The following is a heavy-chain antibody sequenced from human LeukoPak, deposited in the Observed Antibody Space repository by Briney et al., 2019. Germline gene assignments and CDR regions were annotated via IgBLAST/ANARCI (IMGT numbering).Heavy chain of an antibody. CDR2: IKGDGSEK. CDR1: GFIFSNYW. V-gene: IGHV3-7*03. D-gene: IGHD7-27*01. CDR3: ARVQSGVILAFDI. J-gene: IGHJ3*02. Sequence: GGSLRLSCAASGFIFSNYWMSWVRQAPGKGLEWVANIKGDGSEKYYVDSVKGRFTTSRDNSQKSLYLQMNSLRPEDTAVYYCARVQSGVILAFDIWGQGTMVTVSS.